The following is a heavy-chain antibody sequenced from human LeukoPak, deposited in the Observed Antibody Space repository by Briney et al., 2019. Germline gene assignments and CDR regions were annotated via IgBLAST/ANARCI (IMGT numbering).Heavy chain of an antibody. V-gene: IGHV1-69*04. CDR1: GGTFNSYA. D-gene: IGHD4-17*01. Sequence: SVKVSCKASGGTFNSYAISWVRQAPGQGLEWMGRIIPILGIANYAQKFQGRVTITADKSTSTAYMELSSLRSEDTAVYYCARAGEAVTTNWFDPWGQGTLVTVSS. J-gene: IGHJ5*02. CDR2: IIPILGIA. CDR3: ARAGEAVTTNWFDP.